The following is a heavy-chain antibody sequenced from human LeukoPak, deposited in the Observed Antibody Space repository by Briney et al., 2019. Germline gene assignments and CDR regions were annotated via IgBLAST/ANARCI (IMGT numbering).Heavy chain of an antibody. D-gene: IGHD3-10*01. CDR2: IRYDGSAY. V-gene: IGHV3-33*01. CDR3: ARDVWFGDYRWFDP. J-gene: IGHJ5*02. CDR1: GFTFSRYG. Sequence: GGSLRLSCAASGFTFSRYGLHWVRQPPGKGLEWVAVIRYDGSAYSYADSVKGRFTISRDNSKNTLYLQMNSLRAEDTAVYFCARDVWFGDYRWFDPWGQGTLVIVSS.